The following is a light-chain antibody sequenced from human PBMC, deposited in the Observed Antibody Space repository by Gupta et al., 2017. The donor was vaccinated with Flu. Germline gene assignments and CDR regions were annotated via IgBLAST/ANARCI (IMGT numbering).Light chain of an antibody. CDR3: QHLNSYPIT. CDR2: AAS. J-gene: IGKJ5*01. CDR1: QHISSH. Sequence: DIQLTQSPSFLSASVGDRVTITCRASQHISSHLAWYQQKPGKAPRLLIFAASTLQSGVPSTFSGSGSGTEFTLTISSLQPEDFATYYCQHLNSYPITFGQGTRLEIK. V-gene: IGKV1-9*01.